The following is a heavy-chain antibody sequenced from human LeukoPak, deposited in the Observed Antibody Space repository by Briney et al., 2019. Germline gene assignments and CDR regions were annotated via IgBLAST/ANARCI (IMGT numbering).Heavy chain of an antibody. Sequence: GASVKVSCKASGGTFSSYAISWVRQAPGQGLEWMGGIIPIFGTANYAQKFQGRVTITADESTSTAYMELSSLRSEDTAVYYCAKTWDTMIVVVITPDYWGQGTLVTVSS. D-gene: IGHD3-22*01. V-gene: IGHV1-69*13. CDR2: IIPIFGTA. CDR3: AKTWDTMIVVVITPDY. J-gene: IGHJ4*02. CDR1: GGTFSSYA.